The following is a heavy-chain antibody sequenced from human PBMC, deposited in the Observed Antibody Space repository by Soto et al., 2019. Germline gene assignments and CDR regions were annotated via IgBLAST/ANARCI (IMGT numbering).Heavy chain of an antibody. CDR2: ISGYNGDT. V-gene: IGHV1-18*01. Sequence: ASVKISCKASGYTFTRYGISWVRQAPGQGLEWMGWISGYNGDTNYAQKFQGRVSMTIDTSTTTAYMELRSLTSEDTAVYYCATWLRTGGLGNYYYGMDVWGQGTTVTVSS. J-gene: IGHJ6*02. CDR1: GYTFTRYG. CDR3: ATWLRTGGLGNYYYGMDV. D-gene: IGHD2-15*01.